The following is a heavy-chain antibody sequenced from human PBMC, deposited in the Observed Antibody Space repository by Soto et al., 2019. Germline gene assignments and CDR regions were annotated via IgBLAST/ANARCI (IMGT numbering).Heavy chain of an antibody. V-gene: IGHV3-33*01. Sequence: QVQLVESGGGVVQPGRSLRLSCAASGFTFSSYGIHWVRQAPGKGLEWVALIWYDGSNKYYADSVKGRFTVSRDNSKNTVYWQMNSMRAEDTGVYYWARCGTGCSFDYWGQGILVTVSS. J-gene: IGHJ4*02. CDR2: IWYDGSNK. D-gene: IGHD1-26*01. CDR1: GFTFSSYG. CDR3: ARCGTGCSFDY.